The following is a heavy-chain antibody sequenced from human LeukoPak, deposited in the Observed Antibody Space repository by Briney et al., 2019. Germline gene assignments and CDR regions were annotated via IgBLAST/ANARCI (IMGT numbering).Heavy chain of an antibody. J-gene: IGHJ6*02. CDR2: IIPILGIA. Sequence: GASVKVSCKASGGTFSSYAISWVRQAPGQGLEWMGRIIPILGIANYAQKFQGRVTITADKSTSTAYMELSSLRSEDTAVYYCAREPLSGSPGYYGMDVWGQGTLVTVSS. V-gene: IGHV1-69*04. D-gene: IGHD3-10*01. CDR3: AREPLSGSPGYYGMDV. CDR1: GGTFSSYA.